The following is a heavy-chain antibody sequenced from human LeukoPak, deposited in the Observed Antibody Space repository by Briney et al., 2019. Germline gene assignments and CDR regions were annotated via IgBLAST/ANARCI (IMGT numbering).Heavy chain of an antibody. CDR2: IIPIFGTA. V-gene: IGHV1-69*06. J-gene: IGHJ3*02. Sequence: ASVKVSCKASGGTFSSYAINWVRQAPGQGLEWMGGIIPIFGTANYAQKFQGRVTITADKSTSTAYMELSSLRSEDTAVYYCARLTDSSAHDAFDIWGQGTMVTVSS. CDR3: ARLTDSSAHDAFDI. D-gene: IGHD3-22*01. CDR1: GGTFSSYA.